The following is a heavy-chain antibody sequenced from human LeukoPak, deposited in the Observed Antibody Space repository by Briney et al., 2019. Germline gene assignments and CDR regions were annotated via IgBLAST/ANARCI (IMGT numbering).Heavy chain of an antibody. V-gene: IGHV4-59*08. CDR2: IYYSGST. CDR1: GGSISSYY. CDR3: ASHFSSGSMHYGMDV. D-gene: IGHD6-19*01. Sequence: SEALSLTCTVSGGSISSYYWSWIRQPPGKGLEWIGYIYYSGSTNYNPSLKSRVTISVDTSKNQFSLKLSSVTAADTAVYYCASHFSSGSMHYGMDVWGQGTTVTVSS. J-gene: IGHJ6*02.